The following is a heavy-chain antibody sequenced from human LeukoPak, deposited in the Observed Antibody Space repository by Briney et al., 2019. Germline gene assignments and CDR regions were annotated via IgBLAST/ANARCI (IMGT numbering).Heavy chain of an antibody. D-gene: IGHD4-23*01. J-gene: IGHJ4*02. CDR1: GFTFSSYA. V-gene: IGHV3-30-3*01. CDR3: ARGRPHGNDY. Sequence: RAGGSLRLSCAASGFTFSSYAMHWVRQAPGKGLEWVAVISYDGSDKYYADSVKGRFTISRDNSKNTLYLQMNSLRAEDTAVYYCARGRPHGNDYWGQGTLVTVSS. CDR2: ISYDGSDK.